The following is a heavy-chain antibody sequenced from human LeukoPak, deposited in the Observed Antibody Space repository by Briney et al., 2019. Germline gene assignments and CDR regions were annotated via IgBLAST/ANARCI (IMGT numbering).Heavy chain of an antibody. CDR1: GGSFSGYY. CDR3: ARGPYSQWLVRYFDY. J-gene: IGHJ4*02. D-gene: IGHD6-19*01. CDR2: INHSGST. V-gene: IGHV4-34*01. Sequence: SETLSLTCAVYGGSFSGYYWSWIRQPPGKGLEWIGEINHSGSTNYNPSLKSRVTISVDTSKNQFSLKLSSVTAADTAVYYCARGPYSQWLVRYFDYWGQGTLVTVSS.